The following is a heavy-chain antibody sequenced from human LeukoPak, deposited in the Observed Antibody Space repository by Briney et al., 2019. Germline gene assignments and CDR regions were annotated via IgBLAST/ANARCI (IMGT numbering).Heavy chain of an antibody. Sequence: ASVKISCTASGYTFTSYAMNWVRQAPGQGLEWMGWINTNTGNPTYAQGFTGRFVFSLDTSVSTAYLQISSLKAEDTAVYYCATEILTMVRGITSDYWGQGTLVTVSS. CDR1: GYTFTSYA. D-gene: IGHD3-10*01. CDR3: ATEILTMVRGITSDY. CDR2: INTNTGNP. V-gene: IGHV7-4-1*02. J-gene: IGHJ4*02.